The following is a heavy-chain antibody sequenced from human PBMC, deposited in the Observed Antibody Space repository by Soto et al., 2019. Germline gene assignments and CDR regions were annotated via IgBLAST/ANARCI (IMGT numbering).Heavy chain of an antibody. Sequence: SVKVSCKASGGTFSSYRINWVRQAPGQGLEWVGGIVPIRRTADYAQTFQGRVSITADESARTSYMELRSLRSQDTALYYCARTTAVPNTLRSRYFFDYWGQGTLVTVSS. CDR1: GGTFSSYR. D-gene: IGHD4-17*01. CDR2: IVPIRRTA. V-gene: IGHV1-69*13. CDR3: ARTTAVPNTLRSRYFFDY. J-gene: IGHJ4*02.